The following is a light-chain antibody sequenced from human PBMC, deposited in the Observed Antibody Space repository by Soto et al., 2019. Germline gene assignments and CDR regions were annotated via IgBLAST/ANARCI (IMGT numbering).Light chain of an antibody. CDR2: DDS. CDR3: QVWDAGSV. Sequence: SYELTQPPSVSVAPGQTARITCGGDDIGSKGVHWYQQKPGQDPVVVVYDDSDRPSGIPERFSGSNSGNTATLTISWVEAGDEADYYCQVWDAGSVFGGGTKLTVL. CDR1: DIGSKG. V-gene: IGLV3-21*02. J-gene: IGLJ3*02.